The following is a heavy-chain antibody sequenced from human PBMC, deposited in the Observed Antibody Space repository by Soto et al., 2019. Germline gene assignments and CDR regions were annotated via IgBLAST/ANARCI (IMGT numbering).Heavy chain of an antibody. CDR1: AFTFRNYG. CDR3: AKETGHRGLYDY. CDR2: ISGSGDNT. V-gene: IGHV3-23*01. Sequence: EVQLLESGGGLVQPGGSLRLSCAASAFTFRNYGMNWVRKAPGKGLEWVSAISGSGDNTYYADSVKGRFTISRDNSKNILYLQMNSLRAEDTAVYYCAKETGHRGLYDYWGQGTLVTFSS. D-gene: IGHD5-12*01. J-gene: IGHJ4*02.